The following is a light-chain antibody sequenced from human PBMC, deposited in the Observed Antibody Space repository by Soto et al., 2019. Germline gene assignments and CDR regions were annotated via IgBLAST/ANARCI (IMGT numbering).Light chain of an antibody. CDR3: TPHRGSSSLEYA. Sequence: QSVLTQPASVSGSPGQSLTISCTGSGSDVGAYIYVSWYQHHPGKAPKLIIYDVNNRPSGVSDRFSGSKSGNTASLTISGVQAEDEADYFCTPHRGSSSLEYAFGPGPKSPS. CDR2: DVN. CDR1: GSDVGAYIY. V-gene: IGLV2-14*03. J-gene: IGLJ1*01.